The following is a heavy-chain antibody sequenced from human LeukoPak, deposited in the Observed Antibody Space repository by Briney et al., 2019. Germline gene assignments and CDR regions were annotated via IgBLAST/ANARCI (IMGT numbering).Heavy chain of an antibody. D-gene: IGHD3-22*01. CDR3: ARRRVDYYDSSGPDFDY. Sequence: ASVKASCKASGYTFTSYGISWVRQAPGQGLEWMGWISAYNGNTNYAQKLQGRVTMTTDTSTSTAYMELRSLRSDDTAVYYCARRRVDYYDSSGPDFDYWGQGTLVTVSS. CDR2: ISAYNGNT. V-gene: IGHV1-18*01. J-gene: IGHJ4*02. CDR1: GYTFTSYG.